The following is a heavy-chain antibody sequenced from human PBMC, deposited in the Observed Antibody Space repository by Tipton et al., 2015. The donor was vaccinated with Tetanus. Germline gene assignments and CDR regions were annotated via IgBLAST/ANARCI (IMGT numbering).Heavy chain of an antibody. V-gene: IGHV4-39*07. CDR1: GGSIRSSSYY. D-gene: IGHD2-8*01. CDR2: IYSGGST. CDR3: ARDHRLSASYAGWFDP. J-gene: IGHJ5*02. Sequence: VKPSETLSLTCTVSGGSIRSSSYYWGWIRQPPGKGLEWIGTIYSGGSTYYNPSLKSRVTISVDTSRNQFSLRLKSVTPADTAMYYCARDHRLSASYAGWFDPWGQGTLVTVSS.